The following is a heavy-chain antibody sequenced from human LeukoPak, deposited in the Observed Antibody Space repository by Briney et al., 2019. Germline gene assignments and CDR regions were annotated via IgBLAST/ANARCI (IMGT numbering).Heavy chain of an antibody. CDR1: GFTLSSDA. J-gene: IGHJ4*02. CDR2: IIGSGGGK. Sequence: GGSLRLSCAASGFTLSSDAMSWVRQAPGEGLEWVSAIIGSGGGKYCARSVEDRFTITRDMSKDTLYLKMNSLRAKDTAVYYCARDSNCYDSSGQPYYFDDWGQGTLVTVSS. V-gene: IGHV3-23*01. D-gene: IGHD3-22*01. CDR3: ARDSNCYDSSGQPYYFDD.